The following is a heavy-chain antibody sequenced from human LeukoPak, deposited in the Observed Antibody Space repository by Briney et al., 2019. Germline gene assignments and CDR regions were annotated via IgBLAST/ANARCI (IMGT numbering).Heavy chain of an antibody. CDR1: GDPINSIDW. J-gene: IGHJ4*02. V-gene: IGHV4-4*02. CDR3: VGNGYYALDY. CDR2: IYHSGGT. Sequence: PSETLSLTCAVSGDPINSIDWWSWVRQSPARGLEWIGEIYHSGGTNYNPSIKSRVTISVDKSKNHLSLKLTSVTAADTAVYFCVGNGYYALDYWGQGALVTVAS. D-gene: IGHD2/OR15-2a*01.